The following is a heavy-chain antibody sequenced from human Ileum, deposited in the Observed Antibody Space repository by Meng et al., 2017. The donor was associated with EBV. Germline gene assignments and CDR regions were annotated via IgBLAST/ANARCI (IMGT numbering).Heavy chain of an antibody. D-gene: IGHD6-19*01. V-gene: IGHV7-4-1*02. Sequence: VQVVRSGSWLRKPGASVKFACKAFGYTVRSHAMSWVRQAPGQGLEWMGWINSNTGNSTYAQGFTGRFVFSLDTSVSTAYLHINSLKTEDTAVYYCAREVGQGWYYFDYWGQGTLVTVSS. CDR1: GYTVRSHA. J-gene: IGHJ4*02. CDR2: INSNTGNS. CDR3: AREVGQGWYYFDY.